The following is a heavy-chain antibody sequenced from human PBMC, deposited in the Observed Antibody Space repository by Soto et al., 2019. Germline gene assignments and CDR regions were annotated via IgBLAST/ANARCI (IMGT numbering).Heavy chain of an antibody. CDR1: GYTFTSYD. J-gene: IGHJ4*02. CDR2: MNPNSGNT. CDR3: ARGVVVVAATLNPLDY. D-gene: IGHD2-15*01. Sequence: QVQLVQSGAEVKKPGASVKVSCKASGYTFTSYDINWVRQATGQGLEWMGWMNPNSGNTGYAQKFHGRVTMNRNTSISTAYMELSSLRSEDTAVYYCARGVVVVAATLNPLDYWAQGTLVTVSS. V-gene: IGHV1-8*01.